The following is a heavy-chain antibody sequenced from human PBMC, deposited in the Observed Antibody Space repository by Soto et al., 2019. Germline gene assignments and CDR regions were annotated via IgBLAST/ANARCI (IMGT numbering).Heavy chain of an antibody. CDR2: MNPNTGNT. V-gene: IGHV1-8*01. D-gene: IGHD4-17*01. Sequence: QVQLVQSGAEGKKPGASVKVSCKASGYSFTSYDINWVRQATGQGLEWMGWMNPNTGNTGYAQKFQARVIMTRDTSISTAYISLTGLRSEDTAVYFCARAGGSVSTSDYWGQGTLVTVSS. CDR1: GYSFTSYD. CDR3: ARAGGSVSTSDY. J-gene: IGHJ4*02.